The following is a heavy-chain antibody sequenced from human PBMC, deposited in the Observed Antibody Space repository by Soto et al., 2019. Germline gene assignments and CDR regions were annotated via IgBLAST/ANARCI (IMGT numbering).Heavy chain of an antibody. CDR3: ARGYYDSNGQSNTFDI. CDR1: GASISSSY. Sequence: SETLSLTCTVSGASISSSYWSWIRKSPGKRLEWIGYVYYSGSTKYNPSLKSRVTISVDTSKNQFSLKLSSVTAADTAVYYCARGYYDSNGQSNTFDIWGQGTMVTVSS. D-gene: IGHD3-22*01. CDR2: VYYSGST. J-gene: IGHJ3*02. V-gene: IGHV4-59*01.